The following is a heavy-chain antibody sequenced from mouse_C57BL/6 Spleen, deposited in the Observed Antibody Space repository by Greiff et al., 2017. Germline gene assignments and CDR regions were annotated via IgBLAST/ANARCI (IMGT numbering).Heavy chain of an antibody. CDR2: IDPSDSYT. J-gene: IGHJ4*01. CDR1: GYTFTSYW. Sequence: QVQLQQPGAELVKPGASVKLSCKASGYTFTSYWMQWVKQRPGQGLEWIGEIDPSDSYTNYNQKFKGKATLTVDTSSSTAYMQLSSLTSEDSAVYYCARGVYYGYDRDAMDYWGQGTSGTVSS. V-gene: IGHV1-50*01. D-gene: IGHD2-2*01. CDR3: ARGVYYGYDRDAMDY.